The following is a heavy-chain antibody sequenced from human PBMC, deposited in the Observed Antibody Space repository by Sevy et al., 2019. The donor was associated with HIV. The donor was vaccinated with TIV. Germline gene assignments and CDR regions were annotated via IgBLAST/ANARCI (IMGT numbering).Heavy chain of an antibody. CDR1: GYTFTIYG. CDR3: ARTSSYGSGNYFDY. D-gene: IGHD3-10*01. CDR2: ISAYSGNT. J-gene: IGHJ4*02. V-gene: IGHV1-18*01. Sequence: ASVKVSCKASGYTFTIYGIGWVRQAPEQGLEWMGWISAYSGNTNYAQNLQGRVTMTTDTSTTTAYMELRSLRFDDTAVYYCARTSSYGSGNYFDYWGQGTLVTVSS.